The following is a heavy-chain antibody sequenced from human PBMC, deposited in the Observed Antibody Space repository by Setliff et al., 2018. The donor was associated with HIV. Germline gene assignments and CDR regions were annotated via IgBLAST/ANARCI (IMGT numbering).Heavy chain of an antibody. CDR2: IYYSGST. V-gene: IGHV4-39*07. CDR3: ARSRRYYDSSGYYPGAFDI. CDR1: GGSISSSSYY. D-gene: IGHD3-22*01. J-gene: IGHJ3*02. Sequence: SETLSLTCTVSGGSISSSSYYWGWIRQPPGKGPELIGAIYYSGSTNYNPSLKSRVTISVDTSKNQFSLKLSSVTAADTAVYYCARSRRYYDSSGYYPGAFDIWGQGTVVTVSS.